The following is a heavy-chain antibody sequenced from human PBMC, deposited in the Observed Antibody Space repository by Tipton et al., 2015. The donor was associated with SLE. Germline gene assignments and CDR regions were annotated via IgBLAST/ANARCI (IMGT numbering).Heavy chain of an antibody. V-gene: IGHV4-59*12. CDR3: ARLTTLATFYS. J-gene: IGHJ4*02. D-gene: IGHD5-24*01. CDR2: VYPSGGS. CDR1: GGSINAYY. Sequence: TLSLTCTVSGGSINAYYWTWIRQPPGKGLEYIGYVYPSGGSDYNPSLSGRVTISLDTSKNQFSLRLSSVTAADTAVYYCARLTTLATFYSWGQGTRVTVSS.